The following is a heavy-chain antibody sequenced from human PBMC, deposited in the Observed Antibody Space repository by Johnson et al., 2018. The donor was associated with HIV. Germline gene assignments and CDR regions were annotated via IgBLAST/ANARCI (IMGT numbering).Heavy chain of an antibody. V-gene: IGHV3-30*18. CDR1: GFTFSSYG. D-gene: IGHD3-10*01. CDR3: AKDYEWFGEFVDAFDI. Sequence: QVQLVESGGGVVQPGRSLRLSCAASGFTFSSYGMHWVRQAPGKGLEWVAVISYDGSNKYYADSVKGRLTISRDNSKNTLYLQMNSLRAEDTAVYYCAKDYEWFGEFVDAFDIWGQGTMVTVSS. J-gene: IGHJ3*02. CDR2: ISYDGSNK.